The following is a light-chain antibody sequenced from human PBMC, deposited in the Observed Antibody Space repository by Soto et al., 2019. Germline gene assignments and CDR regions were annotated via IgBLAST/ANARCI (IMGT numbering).Light chain of an antibody. CDR1: QGISNY. CDR3: QKYNSAPQS. Sequence: DIQMTQSPSSLSASVGDRVTITCRASQGISNYLAWYQQKTGKVPKLLIYAASTLQSGVPSRFSGSGSGADFTLTISSLQPEDVAAYVCQKYNSAPQSFGQGTKVEIK. J-gene: IGKJ1*01. V-gene: IGKV1-27*01. CDR2: AAS.